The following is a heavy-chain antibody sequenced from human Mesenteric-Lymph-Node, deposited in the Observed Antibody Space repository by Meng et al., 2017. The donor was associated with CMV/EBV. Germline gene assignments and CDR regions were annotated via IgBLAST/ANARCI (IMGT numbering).Heavy chain of an antibody. D-gene: IGHD3-10*01. CDR2: IIPIFGTA. Sequence: TFSSYPISWVRQAPGQGLEWMGGIIPIFGTANYAQKFQGRVTITADESTSTAYMELSSLRSEDTAVYYCARAGYYYGSGIQYYFDYWGQGTLVTVSS. CDR1: TFSSYP. CDR3: ARAGYYYGSGIQYYFDY. V-gene: IGHV1-69*01. J-gene: IGHJ4*02.